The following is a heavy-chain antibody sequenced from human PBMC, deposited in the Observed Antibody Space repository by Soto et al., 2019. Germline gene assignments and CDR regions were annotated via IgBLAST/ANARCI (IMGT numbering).Heavy chain of an antibody. D-gene: IGHD2-15*01. CDR3: AKDGGEYCSGGSCYSFDY. CDR1: GFTFSSYG. Sequence: QVQLVESGGGVVQPGRSLRLSCAASGFTFSSYGMHWVRQAPGKGLEWVAVISYDGSNKYYADSVKGRFTISRDNSKNTLYQQMNSLRAEDTAVYYCAKDGGEYCSGGSCYSFDYWGQGTLVTVSS. J-gene: IGHJ4*02. V-gene: IGHV3-30*18. CDR2: ISYDGSNK.